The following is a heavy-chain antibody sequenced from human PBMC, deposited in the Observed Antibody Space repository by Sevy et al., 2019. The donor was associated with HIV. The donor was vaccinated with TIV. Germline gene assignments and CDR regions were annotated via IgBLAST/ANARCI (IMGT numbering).Heavy chain of an antibody. V-gene: IGHV5-51*01. D-gene: IGHD6-19*01. CDR1: GYRFPNYW. CDR2: IYPDDSDT. Sequence: GESLKISCNVSGYRFPNYWIAWVRQMPGKGLEWMGIIYPDDSDTKYSPSFQGQVSISADKSISTAYLQWSSLKASDTAIYFCARAWGTSGWLMAFDYWGQGTLVTVSS. CDR3: ARAWGTSGWLMAFDY. J-gene: IGHJ4*02.